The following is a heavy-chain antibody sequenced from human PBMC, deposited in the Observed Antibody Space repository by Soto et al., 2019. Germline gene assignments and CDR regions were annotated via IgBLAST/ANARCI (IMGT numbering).Heavy chain of an antibody. CDR3: ARDRRSTYYYYGMDL. D-gene: IGHD1-1*01. J-gene: IGHJ6*02. CDR1: GFSFSRHC. CDR2: ISYDGSNQ. V-gene: IGHV3-30-3*01. Sequence: PGGSLRLSGAASGFSFSRHCIHWVRQAPCKGLEWVAVISYDGSNQDYADSVKGRFSISRDNSKNTVYLKMNSLRVEDSAVYYCARDRRSTYYYYGMDLRGQGT.